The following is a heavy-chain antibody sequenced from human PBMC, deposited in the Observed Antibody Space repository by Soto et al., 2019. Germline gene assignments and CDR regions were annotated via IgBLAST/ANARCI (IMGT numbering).Heavy chain of an antibody. CDR2: IIPIFGTA. CDR3: ARDRSSGWYFDY. D-gene: IGHD6-19*01. CDR1: GGTFSSYA. J-gene: IGHJ4*02. V-gene: IGHV1-69*13. Sequence: ASVKVSCKASGGTFSSYAISWVRQAPGQGLEWMGGIIPIFGTANYAQKFQGRVTITADESTSTAYMELSSLRSEDTAVYYCARDRSSGWYFDYWGQGTLVTVSS.